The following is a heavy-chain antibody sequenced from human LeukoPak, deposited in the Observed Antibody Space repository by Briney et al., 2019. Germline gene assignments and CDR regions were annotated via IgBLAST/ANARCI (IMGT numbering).Heavy chain of an antibody. V-gene: IGHV3-33*01. J-gene: IGHJ4*02. CDR3: ARDVSGGGVGNADY. D-gene: IGHD3-16*01. CDR2: IWYDGRNK. CDR1: GFTFSSSG. Sequence: GGSLRLACAASGFTFSSSGMHWGRQAPGKGLEWVAVIWYDGRNKNYADSVKGRFTISRDNSKYTLSLQMNSLRAEETAVYYCARDVSGGGVGNADYWGQGTLVTVSS.